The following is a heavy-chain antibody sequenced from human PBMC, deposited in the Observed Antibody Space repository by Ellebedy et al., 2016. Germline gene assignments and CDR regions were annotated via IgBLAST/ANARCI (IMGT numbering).Heavy chain of an antibody. Sequence: GESLKISCAASGFGFIFTNAWMNWVRQAPGKGLEWVARIKSRHDDETTDYSPPVKGRFTVSRDDAESTLYLQMNSLKTEDTAVYYCVTAVEASTYWYFDLWGRGTLVTVSS. CDR1: GFGFIFTNAW. CDR3: VTAVEASTYWYFDL. J-gene: IGHJ2*01. CDR2: IKSRHDDETT. V-gene: IGHV3-15*01.